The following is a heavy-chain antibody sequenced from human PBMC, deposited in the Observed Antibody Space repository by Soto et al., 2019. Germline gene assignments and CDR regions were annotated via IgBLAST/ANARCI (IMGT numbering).Heavy chain of an antibody. Sequence: QVQLVQSGAEVKKRGSSVKVSCKASGGTFSSYAISWVRQAPGPGLEWMGGVIPIFGTANYAQKFQGRVAITADESTSTAYMERRSLRSEDTAVYYCAGGGINYYESRGYGYWGQGSLVSVSS. CDR3: AGGGINYYESRGYGY. CDR1: GGTFSSYA. D-gene: IGHD3-22*01. V-gene: IGHV1-69*01. CDR2: VIPIFGTA. J-gene: IGHJ4*02.